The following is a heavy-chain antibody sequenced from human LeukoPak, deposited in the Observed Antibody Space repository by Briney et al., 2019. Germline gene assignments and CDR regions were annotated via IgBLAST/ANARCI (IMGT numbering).Heavy chain of an antibody. D-gene: IGHD3-9*01. V-gene: IGHV3-48*01. CDR1: GFTFSSYS. J-gene: IGHJ5*02. CDR2: ISSSGSTI. Sequence: PGGSLRLSCAASGFTFSSYSMTWVRQAPGKGLEWVSYISSSGSTIYYADSVKGRFTISRDNAKNSLYLQMNSLRAEDTALYYCAKGSTPYDRFGHWFDPWGQGTLVTVSS. CDR3: AKGSTPYDRFGHWFDP.